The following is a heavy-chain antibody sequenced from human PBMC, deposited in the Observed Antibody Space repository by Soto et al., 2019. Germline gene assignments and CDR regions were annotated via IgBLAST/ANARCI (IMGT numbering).Heavy chain of an antibody. CDR3: ARDRAHLSGSYGPFDY. V-gene: IGHV3-33*01. CDR2: IWDDGSNK. Sequence: QVQLVESGGGVVQPGRSLRLSCAASGFTFSSYGMHWVRQAPGKGLEWVAVIWDDGSNKYYVDSVKGRFSNARDNSKNTLYLQMNSLRAEDTAVYYWARDRAHLSGSYGPFDYWGQAMLVTVSS. D-gene: IGHD1-26*01. J-gene: IGHJ4*02. CDR1: GFTFSSYG.